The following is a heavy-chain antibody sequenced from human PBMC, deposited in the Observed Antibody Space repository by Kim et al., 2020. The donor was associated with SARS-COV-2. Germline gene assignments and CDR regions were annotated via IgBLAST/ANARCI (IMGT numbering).Heavy chain of an antibody. J-gene: IGHJ6*02. CDR1: GFTFTSSA. CDR2: IVVGSGNT. V-gene: IGHV1-58*01. CDR3: AADPLHSGYVPYYYGMDV. D-gene: IGHD5-12*01. Sequence: SVKVSCKASGFTFTSSAVQWVRQARGQRLEWIGWIVVGSGNTNYAQKFQERVTITRDMSTSTACMELSSLRSEDTAVYYCAADPLHSGYVPYYYGMDVWGQGTTVTVSS.